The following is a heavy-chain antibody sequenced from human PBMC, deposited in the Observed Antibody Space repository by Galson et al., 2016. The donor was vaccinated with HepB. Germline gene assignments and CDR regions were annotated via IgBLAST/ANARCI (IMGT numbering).Heavy chain of an antibody. Sequence: SLRLSCAASGFTFSAYSMQWVRQAPGKGLEYVSHINTNGGSTFYANSVRGRFTLSRDNSKNTLYLQMGGLTAEDMAVYYCARGGGHNNRYTDYWGQGTLVTVSS. CDR3: ARGGGHNNRYTDY. CDR1: GFTFSAYS. V-gene: IGHV3-64*01. D-gene: IGHD3-16*02. CDR2: INTNGGST. J-gene: IGHJ4*02.